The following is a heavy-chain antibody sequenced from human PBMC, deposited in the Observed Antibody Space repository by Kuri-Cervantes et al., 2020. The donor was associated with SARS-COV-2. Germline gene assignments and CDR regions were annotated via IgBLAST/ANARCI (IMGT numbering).Heavy chain of an antibody. J-gene: IGHJ4*02. Sequence: SETLSLTCVVSGDSFSDSYWSWIRQPAGKGLEWIGRIHPSGSTNYNSSLESRVTMSIDTSKKQFSLNLSAVTAAGTAIYYCAKDRYFDGRGGYYELGYWGQGVLVTVSS. CDR1: GDSFSDSY. D-gene: IGHD3-22*01. V-gene: IGHV4-4*07. CDR3: AKDRYFDGRGGYYELGY. CDR2: IHPSGST.